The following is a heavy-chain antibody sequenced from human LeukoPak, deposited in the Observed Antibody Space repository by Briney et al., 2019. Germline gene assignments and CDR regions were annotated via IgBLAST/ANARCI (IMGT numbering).Heavy chain of an antibody. Sequence: GASVKVSCKASGYTFTGYYMHWVRQAPGQGLEWMGWINPNSGGTNYAQKFQGRVTMTRDTSISTAYLQWSSLKASDTAMYYCARLSGIIAYCGGDCSPQGFDYWGQGTLVTVSS. D-gene: IGHD2-21*02. CDR1: GYTFTGYY. CDR2: INPNSGGT. V-gene: IGHV1-2*02. CDR3: ARLSGIIAYCGGDCSPQGFDY. J-gene: IGHJ4*02.